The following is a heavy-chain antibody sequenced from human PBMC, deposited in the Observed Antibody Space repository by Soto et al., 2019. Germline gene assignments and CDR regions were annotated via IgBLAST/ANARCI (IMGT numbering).Heavy chain of an antibody. CDR2: ISAYNGNT. V-gene: IGHV1-18*04. J-gene: IGHJ6*02. Sequence: QVQLVQSRAEVKKSGASVKVSCNASGYTFTSYGISWVRQAPGQGLEWMGWISAYNGNTNHAQKLQDRVTMTTDTSTSTAYMELRSLRSDDTAVYYCVRESITIFGVVTHYGLDVWGQGTTVTVSS. CDR3: VRESITIFGVVTHYGLDV. CDR1: GYTFTSYG. D-gene: IGHD3-3*01.